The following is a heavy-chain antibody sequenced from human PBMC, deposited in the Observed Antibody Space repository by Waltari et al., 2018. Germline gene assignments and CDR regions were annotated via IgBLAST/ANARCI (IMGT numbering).Heavy chain of an antibody. V-gene: IGHV1-2*02. CDR3: ARDGGFDF. Sequence: QVHLVQSGTEVKKPGASVRVACTASGYNFIDYYMHWVRQAPGQALEWMGWINPSSGGANYAQKFQGRVTMTRDTSSRTVYIELSRLAYDDTAIYYCARDGGFDFWGQGTLVSVSS. CDR1: GYNFIDYY. D-gene: IGHD2-15*01. CDR2: INPSSGGA. J-gene: IGHJ4*02.